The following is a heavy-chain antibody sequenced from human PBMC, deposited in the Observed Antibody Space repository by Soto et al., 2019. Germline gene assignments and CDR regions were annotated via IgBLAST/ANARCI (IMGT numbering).Heavy chain of an antibody. CDR2: ISDGVDRA. V-gene: IGHV3-23*01. J-gene: IGHJ4*02. CDR1: GFNFATYS. CDR3: ARYTAVADPYYFDY. Sequence: PGGSLRLSCAASGFNFATYSMSWVRQAPGKGLEWVAGISDGVDRAYYGDSVKGRFTISRDTSKNMSYLHMNSLRAEDTAIYYCARYTAVADPYYFDYWGQGTLVTVSS. D-gene: IGHD6-19*01.